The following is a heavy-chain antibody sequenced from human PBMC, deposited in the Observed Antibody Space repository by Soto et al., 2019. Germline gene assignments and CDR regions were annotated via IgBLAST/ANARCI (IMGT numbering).Heavy chain of an antibody. CDR3: ARDEEDFGSGYDPYYYYMDV. CDR2: ISAYNGNT. D-gene: IGHD3-3*01. J-gene: IGHJ6*03. CDR1: GYTFTSYG. Sequence: ASVKVSCKASGYTFTSYGISWVRQAPGQGLEWMGWISAYNGNTNYAQKLQGRVTMTTDTSTSTAYMELRSLRSDDTAVYYCARDEEDFGSGYDPYYYYMDVWGKGTTVTVSS. V-gene: IGHV1-18*01.